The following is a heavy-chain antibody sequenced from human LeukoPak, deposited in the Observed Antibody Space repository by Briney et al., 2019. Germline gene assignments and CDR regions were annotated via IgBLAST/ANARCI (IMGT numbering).Heavy chain of an antibody. D-gene: IGHD2-15*01. CDR3: ARGLKYCSDGTCQSTCFDY. CDR1: GGSISNHY. J-gene: IGHJ4*02. CDR2: IYTSGST. Sequence: SETLSLTCTVSGGSISNHYWTWLRQPAGKGLEWIGRIYTSGSTDYNPSLKSRVTMSVDTSKNQFSLRLSSVTAADTAIYYCARGLKYCSDGTCQSTCFDYWGQGTLVPVSS. V-gene: IGHV4-4*07.